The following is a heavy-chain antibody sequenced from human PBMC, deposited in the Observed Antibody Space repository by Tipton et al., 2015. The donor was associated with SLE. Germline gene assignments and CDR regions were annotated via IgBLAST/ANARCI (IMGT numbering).Heavy chain of an antibody. CDR2: ISDSGSS. J-gene: IGHJ5*02. CDR3: AGAVGAVGEMAALYH. V-gene: IGHV4-59*08. CDR1: GASISRYY. D-gene: IGHD5-24*01. Sequence: TLSLTCTVSGASISRYYLTWMRQPPGKGLDWVGYISDSGSSNYNPSLKNRVTISVETSNNQFSLRLNSVTAADTAIYYCAGAVGAVGEMAALYHWGQGTLVTVSS.